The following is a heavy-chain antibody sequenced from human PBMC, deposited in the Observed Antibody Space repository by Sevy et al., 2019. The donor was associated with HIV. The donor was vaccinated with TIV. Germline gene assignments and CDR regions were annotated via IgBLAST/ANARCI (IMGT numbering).Heavy chain of an antibody. J-gene: IGHJ4*01. Sequence: GGSLRLSCAASGFAFSSHAMHWVRQAPGKGLEWVAVISYEGTETFYAASVEGRFTISRDNSKNRLSLQINSLRPEDTAVYYCARDGGYSIKWYPLYWGHGTLVTVS. CDR1: GFAFSSHA. CDR2: ISYEGTET. CDR3: ARDGGYSIKWYPLY. V-gene: IGHV3-30-3*01. D-gene: IGHD6-13*01.